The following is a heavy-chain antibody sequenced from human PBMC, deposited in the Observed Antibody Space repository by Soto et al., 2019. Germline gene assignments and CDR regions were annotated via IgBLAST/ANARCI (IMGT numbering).Heavy chain of an antibody. D-gene: IGHD3-22*01. CDR1: GFTFSSYG. V-gene: IGHV3-33*01. CDR3: ARVGYYDSSGYYPLSRYYYYGMDV. J-gene: IGHJ6*02. CDR2: IWYDGSNK. Sequence: GGSLRLSCAASGFTFSSYGMHWVRQAPGKGLEWVAVIWYDGSNKYYADSVKGRFTISRDNSKNTLYLQMNSLRAEDTAVYYCARVGYYDSSGYYPLSRYYYYGMDVWGQGTTVTVSS.